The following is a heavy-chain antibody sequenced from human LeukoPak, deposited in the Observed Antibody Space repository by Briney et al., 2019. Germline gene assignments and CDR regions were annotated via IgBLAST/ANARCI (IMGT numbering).Heavy chain of an antibody. CDR1: GGSISTYY. CDR3: ARRTYGRYYFAY. J-gene: IGHJ4*02. CDR2: IYYSGIT. D-gene: IGHD3-10*01. Sequence: SETLSLTCTVSGGSISTYYWSWIRQSPGRGLEWIGYIYYSGITKYNPSLKSRVTISVDTSTNQFSLRLSSVTAADTAVYYCARRTYGRYYFAYWGQGSLVTVSS. V-gene: IGHV4-59*01.